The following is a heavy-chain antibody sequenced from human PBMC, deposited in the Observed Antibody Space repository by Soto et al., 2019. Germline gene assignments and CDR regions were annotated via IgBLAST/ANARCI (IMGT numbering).Heavy chain of an antibody. V-gene: IGHV1-18*01. CDR1: GYTFTNYG. D-gene: IGHD3-10*01. CDR3: ARGVRGVDYYYMDV. CDR2: ISAYNGNT. Sequence: ASVKVSCKASGYTFTNYGISWVRQAPGQGLEWMGWISAYNGNTNYAQKLQGRVTMTTDTSTSTAYMELRSLRSDDTAVYYCARGVRGVDYYYMDVWGKGTTVTVSS. J-gene: IGHJ6*03.